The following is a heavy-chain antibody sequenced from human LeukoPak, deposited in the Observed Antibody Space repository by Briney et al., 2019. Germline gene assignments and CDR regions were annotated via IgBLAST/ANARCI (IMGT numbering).Heavy chain of an antibody. CDR2: INHSGST. J-gene: IGHJ4*02. CDR3: ARGNSTLEWLLYPGHYYFDY. D-gene: IGHD3-3*01. Sequence: SETLSLTCAVYGGSFSGYYWSWIRQPPGKGLEWIGEINHSGSTNYNPSLKSRVTISVDTSKNQFSLKLSSVTAADTAVYYCARGNSTLEWLLYPGHYYFDYWGQGTLVTVSS. V-gene: IGHV4-34*01. CDR1: GGSFSGYY.